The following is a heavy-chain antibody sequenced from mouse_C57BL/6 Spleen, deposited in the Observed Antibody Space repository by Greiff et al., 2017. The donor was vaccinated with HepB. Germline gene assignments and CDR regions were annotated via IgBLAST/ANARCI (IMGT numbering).Heavy chain of an antibody. Sequence: VHVKQSGAELVRPGASVKLSCTASGFNIKDDYMHWVKQRPEQGLEWIGWIDPENGDTEYASKFQGKATITADTSSNTAYLQLSSLTSEDTAVYYCTTLYSNYSWFAYWGQGTLVTVSA. J-gene: IGHJ3*01. D-gene: IGHD2-5*01. CDR2: IDPENGDT. CDR3: TTLYSNYSWFAY. CDR1: GFNIKDDY. V-gene: IGHV14-4*01.